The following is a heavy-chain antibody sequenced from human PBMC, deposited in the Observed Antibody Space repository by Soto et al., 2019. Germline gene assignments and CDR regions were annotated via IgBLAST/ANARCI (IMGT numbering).Heavy chain of an antibody. Sequence: SVKVSCKASGYTFTSYGISWVRQAPGQGLEWMGGIIPIFGTANYAQKFQGRVTITADESTSTAYMELSSLRSEDTAVYYCARSGYCSSTSCYRRPFDYWGQGTLVTVSS. V-gene: IGHV1-69*13. CDR2: IIPIFGTA. CDR1: GYTFTSYG. CDR3: ARSGYCSSTSCYRRPFDY. D-gene: IGHD2-2*01. J-gene: IGHJ4*02.